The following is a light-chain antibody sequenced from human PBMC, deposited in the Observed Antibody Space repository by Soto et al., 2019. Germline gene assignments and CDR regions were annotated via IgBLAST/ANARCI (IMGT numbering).Light chain of an antibody. CDR2: RAS. CDR1: QDVLTN. CDR3: QQYDNLPT. J-gene: IGKJ5*01. Sequence: EIVMTQSPATLSVSPGERATLSCRASQDVLTNLAWYQQKPGQSPRLLIYRASTRATGVPARFSGSGSGTDFTFTISSLQPEDIATYYCQQYDNLPTFGQGTRLEIK. V-gene: IGKV3-15*01.